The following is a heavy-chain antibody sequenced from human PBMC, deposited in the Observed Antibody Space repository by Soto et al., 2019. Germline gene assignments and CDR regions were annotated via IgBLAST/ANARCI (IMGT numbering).Heavy chain of an antibody. CDR1: GFTFDDYT. D-gene: IGHD2-8*01. V-gene: IGHV3-43*01. CDR2: ISWDGGST. Sequence: EVQLVESGGVVVQPGGSLSLSCAASGFTFDDYTMHWVGQAPGKGLEWVSLISWDGGSTYYADSVKGRFTISRDNSKNSLYLQMNSLRTEDTALYYCAKDILCTNGVCASDGMDVWGQGTTVTVSS. J-gene: IGHJ6*02. CDR3: AKDILCTNGVCASDGMDV.